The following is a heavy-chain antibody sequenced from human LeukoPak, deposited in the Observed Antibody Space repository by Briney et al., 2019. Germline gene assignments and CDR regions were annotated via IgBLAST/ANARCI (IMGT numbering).Heavy chain of an antibody. CDR2: ISYDGSNK. CDR3: ARDGNTYYYDSTIPT. Sequence: GGSLRLSCAASGFTFSSYAMHWVRQAPGKGLEWVAVISYDGSNKYYADSVKGRFTISRDNSKNTLYLQMNSLRAEDTAVYYCARDGNTYYYDSTIPTWGQGTMVTVSS. J-gene: IGHJ3*01. D-gene: IGHD3-22*01. V-gene: IGHV3-30*04. CDR1: GFTFSSYA.